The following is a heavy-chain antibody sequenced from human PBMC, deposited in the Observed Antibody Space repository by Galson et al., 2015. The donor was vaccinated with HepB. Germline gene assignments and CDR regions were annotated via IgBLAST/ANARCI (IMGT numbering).Heavy chain of an antibody. CDR1: GFNFKNAW. V-gene: IGHV3-13*01. D-gene: IGHD4-17*01. CDR2: IGTAGDT. J-gene: IGHJ3*02. Sequence: SLRLSCAASGFNFKNAWLNWVRQATGKGLEWVSAIGTAGDTYYPDSVKGRFTISRENAKNSLYLQINSLRVGDTAVYYCARGRYGDYDDLWAFDIWGQGTMVTVSS. CDR3: ARGRYGDYDDLWAFDI.